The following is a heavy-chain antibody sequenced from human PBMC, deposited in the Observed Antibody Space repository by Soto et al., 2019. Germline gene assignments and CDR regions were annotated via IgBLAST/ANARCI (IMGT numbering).Heavy chain of an antibody. J-gene: IGHJ4*02. CDR2: ISQSGNT. Sequence: QVQLHQWGAGLLKPSETLSLACSIYSGSFSGYYWSWIRQPPGKGLEWIGEISQSGNTNYSPSLKSPVSISIDTAKKQFSLNLASVSAADTAVYYCARAPKVSGSAQTRPGFWGQGTLVTVSS. D-gene: IGHD6-25*01. V-gene: IGHV4-34*01. CDR1: SGSFSGYY. CDR3: ARAPKVSGSAQTRPGF.